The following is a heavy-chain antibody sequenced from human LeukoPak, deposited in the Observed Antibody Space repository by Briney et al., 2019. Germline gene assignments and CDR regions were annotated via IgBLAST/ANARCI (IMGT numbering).Heavy chain of an antibody. CDR3: ARVSLYCSGGSCYSGYFDY. V-gene: IGHV4-31*03. Sequence: PSQTLSLTCTVSGGSISSGGYYWSWIRQHPGKGLEWIGYIYYSGSTYYNPSLKSRVTISVDTSKNQFSLKLSSVTAADTAVYYCARVSLYCSGGSCYSGYFDYWGQGTLVTVSS. J-gene: IGHJ4*02. CDR2: IYYSGST. CDR1: GGSISSGGYY. D-gene: IGHD2-15*01.